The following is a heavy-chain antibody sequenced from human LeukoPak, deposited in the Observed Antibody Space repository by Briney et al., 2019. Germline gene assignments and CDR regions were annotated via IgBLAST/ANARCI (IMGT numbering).Heavy chain of an antibody. CDR3: ARGSGYWY. J-gene: IGHJ4*02. D-gene: IGHD3-22*01. V-gene: IGHV5-51*01. CDR2: IY. CDR1: GYSFTSYW. Sequence: GESLKISCKGSGYSFTSYWIGWVRQMPGKGLEWMGIIYSPSFQGQVTISADKSISTAYLQWSSLKASDTAMYYCARGSGYWYWGQGTLVTVSS.